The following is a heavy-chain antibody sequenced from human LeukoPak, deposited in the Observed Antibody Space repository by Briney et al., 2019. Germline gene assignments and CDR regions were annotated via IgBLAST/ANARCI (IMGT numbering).Heavy chain of an antibody. V-gene: IGHV4-59*01. J-gene: IGHJ3*02. Sequence: PSETHSLACTVSGVSISSDCWNWTRQPPGKGLEWIGCIYYSGRTYYNPSLKSRVSISVDMSKSQFSLRLTSVTAADTAVYYCARKDAFDIWGQGKLVTVSS. CDR1: GVSISSDC. CDR3: ARKDAFDI. CDR2: IYYSGRT.